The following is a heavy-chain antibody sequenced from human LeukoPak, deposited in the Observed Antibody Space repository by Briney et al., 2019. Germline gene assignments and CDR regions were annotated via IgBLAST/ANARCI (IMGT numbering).Heavy chain of an antibody. J-gene: IGHJ3*02. CDR1: GFTFDDYA. D-gene: IGHD3-22*01. V-gene: IGHV3-9*01. CDR2: ISRNSGSI. Sequence: GGSLRLSCAASGFTFDDYAMHWVRQAPGKGLEWVSGISRNSGSIGYADSVKGRFTISRDNAKNSLYLQMNSLRAEDTALYYCAKDTAGYYHDAFDIWGQGTMVTVSS. CDR3: AKDTAGYYHDAFDI.